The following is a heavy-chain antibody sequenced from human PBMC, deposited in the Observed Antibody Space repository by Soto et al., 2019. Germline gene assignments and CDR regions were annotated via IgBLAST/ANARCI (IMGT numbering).Heavy chain of an antibody. CDR1: GGSISSHY. J-gene: IGHJ6*02. D-gene: IGHD6-19*01. Sequence: SETLSLTCTVSGGSISSHYWSWIRQPPGKGLEWIGYIYYSGSTNYNPSLKSRVTISVDTSKNQFSLKLSSVTAADTAVYYCARDLIAVAGHYGMDVWGQGTTVTVSS. V-gene: IGHV4-59*11. CDR2: IYYSGST. CDR3: ARDLIAVAGHYGMDV.